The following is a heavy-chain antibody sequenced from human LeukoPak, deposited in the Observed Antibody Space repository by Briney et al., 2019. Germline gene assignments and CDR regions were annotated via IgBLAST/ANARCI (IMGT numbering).Heavy chain of an antibody. CDR2: ISYDGSNK. CDR3: ANGSYTSSWYVVDY. CDR1: GFTFSSYG. V-gene: IGHV3-30*18. Sequence: GGSLRLSCAASGFTFSSYGMHWVRQAPGKGLEWVAVISYDGSNKYYADSVKGRFTISRDNSKNTLYLQMSSLRPEDTAVYYCANGSYTSSWYVVDYWGQGTLVTVSS. D-gene: IGHD6-13*01. J-gene: IGHJ4*02.